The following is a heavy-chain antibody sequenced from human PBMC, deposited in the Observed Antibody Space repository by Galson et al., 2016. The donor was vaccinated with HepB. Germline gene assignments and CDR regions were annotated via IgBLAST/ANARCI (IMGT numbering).Heavy chain of an antibody. J-gene: IGHJ6*02. CDR1: GFTFSSFG. Sequence: SLRLSCAASGFTFSSFGMHWVRQAPGKGLEWVAVISYDGSNKYYADSVKGRFTISRDNSENTLHLQINSLRAEDTAVYYCAKDMSAVAGRGGYYYYYGMDVWGQGTTVTVSS. D-gene: IGHD6-13*01. CDR3: AKDMSAVAGRGGYYYYYGMDV. V-gene: IGHV3-30*18. CDR2: ISYDGSNK.